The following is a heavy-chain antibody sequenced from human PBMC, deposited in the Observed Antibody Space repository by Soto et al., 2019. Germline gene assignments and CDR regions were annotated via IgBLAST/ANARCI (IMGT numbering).Heavy chain of an antibody. CDR1: GDSVSSNSAG. D-gene: IGHD1-1*01. CDR3: ARGSWDDVSGHYYMDV. Sequence: QVQLQQSSPGLVKPAQALSLTCDISGDSVSSNSAGWNWIRQTPSRGLEWLGRTYYKSKWYYTYGASVKSRITGSPDTSKNQFSLQLTSVTPEDTAVYYCARGSWDDVSGHYYMDVWDKGTTGTVSS. CDR2: TYYKSKWYY. V-gene: IGHV6-1*01. J-gene: IGHJ6*03.